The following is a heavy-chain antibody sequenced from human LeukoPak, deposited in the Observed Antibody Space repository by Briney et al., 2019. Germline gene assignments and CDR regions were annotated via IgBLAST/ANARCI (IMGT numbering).Heavy chain of an antibody. CDR3: AGTAAVASEFDY. CDR1: GFTSSSYW. Sequence: GGSLRLSCAASGFTSSSYWMHWVRQAPGKGLVWVSRINSEGSSTFYADSVKGRFTISRDNAKNTLYLQMNSLRAEDTAVYYCAGTAAVASEFDYWGQGTLVTVSS. CDR2: INSEGSST. V-gene: IGHV3-74*01. D-gene: IGHD6-13*01. J-gene: IGHJ4*02.